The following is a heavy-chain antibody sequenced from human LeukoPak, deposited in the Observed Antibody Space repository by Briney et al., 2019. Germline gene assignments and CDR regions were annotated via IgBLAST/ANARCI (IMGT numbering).Heavy chain of an antibody. CDR3: ARERAVAGTFDY. Sequence: GGSLRLSCAASGFTVSSNYMSWVCQAPGKGLEWVSVIYSGGSTYYADSVKGRFTISRDNSKNTLYLQMNSLRAEDTAVYYCARERAVAGTFDYWGQETLVTVSS. D-gene: IGHD6-19*01. CDR2: IYSGGST. J-gene: IGHJ4*02. CDR1: GFTVSSNY. V-gene: IGHV3-66*01.